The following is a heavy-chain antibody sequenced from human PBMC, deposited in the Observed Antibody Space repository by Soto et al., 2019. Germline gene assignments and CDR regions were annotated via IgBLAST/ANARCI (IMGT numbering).Heavy chain of an antibody. CDR1: GGYFSGYY. D-gene: IGHD3-10*01. CDR3: ARVSGIYYYGMDV. CDR2: INHSGST. Sequence: PSETLSLTCAVFGGYFSGYYCSWIRQPPGKGLEWIGEINHSGSTNYNPSLKSRVTISVDTSKNQFSLKLSSVTAADTAVYYCARVSGIYYYGMDVWGQGTTVTVSS. J-gene: IGHJ6*02. V-gene: IGHV4-34*01.